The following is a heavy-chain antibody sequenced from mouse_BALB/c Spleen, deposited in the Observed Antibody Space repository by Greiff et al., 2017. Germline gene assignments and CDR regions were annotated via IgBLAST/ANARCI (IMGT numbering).Heavy chain of an antibody. CDR3: ARGDYDALFAY. CDR2: ISYDGSN. D-gene: IGHD2-4*01. Sequence: EVKLVESGPGLVKPSQSLSLTCSVTGYSITSGYYWNWIRQFPGNKLEWMGYISYDGSNNYNPSLKNRISITRDTSKNQFFLKLNSVTTEDTATYYCARGDYDALFAYWGQGTLVTVSA. J-gene: IGHJ3*01. CDR1: GYSITSGYY. V-gene: IGHV3-6*02.